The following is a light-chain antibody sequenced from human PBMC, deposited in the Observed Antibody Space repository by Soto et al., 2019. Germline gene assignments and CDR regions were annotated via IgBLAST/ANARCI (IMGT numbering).Light chain of an antibody. CDR1: HAVSSNY. CDR2: GAS. V-gene: IGKV3-20*01. CDR3: QQYGDLPWT. Sequence: ALTQSPGTLSSSPGERSTLSCRASHAVSSNYLAWYQQKPGQAPRLLISGASGRATGVPDRFSGSGSGTDFTLTIDRLESEDFAVYFCQQYGDLPWTFGQGTKVDIK. J-gene: IGKJ1*01.